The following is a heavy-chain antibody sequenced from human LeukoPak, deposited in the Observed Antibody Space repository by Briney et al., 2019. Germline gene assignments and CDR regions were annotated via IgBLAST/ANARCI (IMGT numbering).Heavy chain of an antibody. Sequence: SETLSLTCTVSGGSISSYYWSWIRQPPGKGREWMMDIYYSGSTNYNPALKSRVTISVDTSKNQFFLKLSSGTAADTAVYYCARREAYDGNFDYWGQGTLVTVSS. V-gene: IGHV4-59*08. J-gene: IGHJ4*02. D-gene: IGHD5-12*01. CDR1: GGSISSYY. CDR3: ARREAYDGNFDY. CDR2: IYYSGST.